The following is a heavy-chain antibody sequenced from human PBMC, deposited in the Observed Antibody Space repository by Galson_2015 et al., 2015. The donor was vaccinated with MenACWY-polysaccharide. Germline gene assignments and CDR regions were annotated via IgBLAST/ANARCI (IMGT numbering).Heavy chain of an antibody. CDR2: INPSGSEK. V-gene: IGHV3-7*01. Sequence: SLRLSCAASGFPFSDSWMTWIRQAPGKGLEWVATINPSGSEKYYVDSVEGRFTVSKDNAKNSLYLQMNSLRAEDTAVYYCATARPWSGYYAFDFWGQGTMVTVSS. CDR3: ATARPWSGYYAFDF. CDR1: GFPFSDSW. D-gene: IGHD3-3*01. J-gene: IGHJ3*01.